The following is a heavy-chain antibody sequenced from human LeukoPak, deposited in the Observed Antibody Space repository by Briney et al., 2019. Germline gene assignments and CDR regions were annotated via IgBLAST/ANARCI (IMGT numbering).Heavy chain of an antibody. J-gene: IGHJ4*02. CDR1: GGSISTYY. D-gene: IGHD6-13*01. CDR2: IYYSGIT. V-gene: IGHV4-59*08. Sequence: SETLSLTCTVSGGSISTYYWSWIRQPPGKGLEWIGYIYYSGITNYNPSLKSRATISVDTSKDQFSLKLSSVTAADTAVYYCAKRGSNTWSDFDYWGQGTLVTVSS. CDR3: AKRGSNTWSDFDY.